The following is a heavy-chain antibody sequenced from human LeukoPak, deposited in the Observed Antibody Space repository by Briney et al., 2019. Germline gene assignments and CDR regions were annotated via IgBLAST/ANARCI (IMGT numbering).Heavy chain of an antibody. D-gene: IGHD3-3*01. Sequence: PSETLSLTCTVSGGSISSYYWSWIRQPPGKGLEWIGYIYYSGSTNYNPSLKSRVTISVDTSKNQFSLKLSSVTAADTAVYYCARHYYYDFWSGLALGAFDIWGQGTMVTVSS. CDR1: GGSISSYY. CDR2: IYYSGST. CDR3: ARHYYYDFWSGLALGAFDI. V-gene: IGHV4-59*08. J-gene: IGHJ3*02.